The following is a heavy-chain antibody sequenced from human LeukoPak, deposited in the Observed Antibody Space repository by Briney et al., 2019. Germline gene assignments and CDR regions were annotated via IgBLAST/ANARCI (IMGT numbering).Heavy chain of an antibody. J-gene: IGHJ4*02. CDR2: IYTSGST. D-gene: IGHD1-26*01. CDR3: ARHPRGSYYFDY. V-gene: IGHV4-4*09. CDR1: GGSISSHY. Sequence: PSETLSLTCTVSGGSISSHYWSWIRQPPGKGLEWIGYIYTSGSTNYNPSLESRVTISVDTSKNQFSLKLSSVTAADTAVYYCARHPRGSYYFDYWGQGTLVTVPS.